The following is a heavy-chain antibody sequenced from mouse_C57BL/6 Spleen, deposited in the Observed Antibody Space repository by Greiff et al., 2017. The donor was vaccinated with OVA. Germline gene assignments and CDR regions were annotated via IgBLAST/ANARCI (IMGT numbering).Heavy chain of an antibody. CDR1: GYAFSSYW. J-gene: IGHJ2*01. V-gene: IGHV1-80*01. Sequence: QVQLQQSGAELVKPGASVKISCKASGYAFSSYWMNWVKQRPGKGLEWIGQIYPGDGDTNYNGKFKGKATLTADKSSSTAYMQLSSLTSEDSAVYFCARCQTGTYYFDYWGQGTTLTVSS. D-gene: IGHD4-1*01. CDR3: ARCQTGTYYFDY. CDR2: IYPGDGDT.